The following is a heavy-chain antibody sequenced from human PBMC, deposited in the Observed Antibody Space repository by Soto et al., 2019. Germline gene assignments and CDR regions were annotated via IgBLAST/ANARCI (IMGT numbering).Heavy chain of an antibody. Sequence: GGSLRLSCAASGFTFSSYAMSWVRQAPGKGLEWVSAISGSGGSTYYADSVKGRFTISRDNSKNTLYLQMNSLRAEDTAVYYCAKGHSRSWYQFTWLDPWGQGTMVTVYS. CDR1: GFTFSSYA. D-gene: IGHD6-13*01. V-gene: IGHV3-23*01. CDR3: AKGHSRSWYQFTWLDP. CDR2: ISGSGGST. J-gene: IGHJ5*01.